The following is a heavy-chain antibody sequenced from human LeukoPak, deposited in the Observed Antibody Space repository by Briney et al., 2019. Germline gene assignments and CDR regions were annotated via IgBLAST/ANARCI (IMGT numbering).Heavy chain of an antibody. V-gene: IGHV1-2*02. CDR1: GYTFTDYY. CDR3: ARGGRFSSSWVKGYFDL. D-gene: IGHD6-13*01. Sequence: ASVKASCKASGYTFTDYYLHWVRQAPGQGLEWMGWINPNSGGINYAQKFQGRVTMTGDTSISTAYMELSRLRSDDTALYYCARGGRFSSSWVKGYFDLWGRGTLVTVSS. CDR2: INPNSGGI. J-gene: IGHJ2*01.